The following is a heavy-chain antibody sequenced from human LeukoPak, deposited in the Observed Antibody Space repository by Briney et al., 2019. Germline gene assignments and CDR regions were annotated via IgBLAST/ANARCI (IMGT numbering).Heavy chain of an antibody. CDR2: ITGSSSSK. CDR3: ARPTTSDWYPH. D-gene: IGHD6-19*01. J-gene: IGHJ3*01. V-gene: IGHV3-48*01. Sequence: PGGSLRLSCAASGFTFSDYDMNWIRQAPGTGLEWVSYITGSSSSKYYADSVKGRFTISRDNAKNSLYLQMNSLRAEDTAVYYCARPTTSDWYPHWGQGTMVTVSS. CDR1: GFTFSDYD.